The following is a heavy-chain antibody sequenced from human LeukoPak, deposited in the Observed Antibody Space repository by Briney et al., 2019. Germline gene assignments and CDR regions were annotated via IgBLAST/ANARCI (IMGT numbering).Heavy chain of an antibody. Sequence: GGSLRLSCAASGFTFNSYSMNWVRQAPGKGLEWVSSISGSNSYIYYADSMKGRFTISRDNAKNSLYLQMNSLRAEDTAVYYCARGAARFDYWGQGTLVTVSS. CDR2: ISGSNSYI. CDR3: ARGAARFDY. J-gene: IGHJ4*02. CDR1: GFTFNSYS. D-gene: IGHD6-6*01. V-gene: IGHV3-21*01.